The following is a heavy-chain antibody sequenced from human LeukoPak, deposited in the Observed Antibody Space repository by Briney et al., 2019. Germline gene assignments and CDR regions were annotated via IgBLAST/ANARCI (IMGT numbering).Heavy chain of an antibody. Sequence: PSETLSLTCTVSGGSISSYYWSWIRQPPGKGLEWIGYIYYSGSTNYNPSLKSRVTISVDTSKNQFSLKLSSVTAADTAVYYCARHVYCGGDCYRSPPDYWGQGTLVTVSS. D-gene: IGHD2-21*02. J-gene: IGHJ4*02. CDR1: GGSISSYY. CDR3: ARHVYCGGDCYRSPPDY. V-gene: IGHV4-59*08. CDR2: IYYSGST.